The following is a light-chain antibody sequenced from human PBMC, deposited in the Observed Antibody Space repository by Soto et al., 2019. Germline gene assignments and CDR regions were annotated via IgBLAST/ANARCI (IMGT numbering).Light chain of an antibody. Sequence: DIQMTPSPSTLSASVGDRVTITCRASQSISSWLAWYQQKPGKAPKLLIYAASSLQSGVPSRFSGSGSGTDFTLTISSLQPEDFATYHCQQSYSIPITFGQGTKVDIK. J-gene: IGKJ1*01. V-gene: IGKV1-39*01. CDR2: AAS. CDR3: QQSYSIPIT. CDR1: QSISSW.